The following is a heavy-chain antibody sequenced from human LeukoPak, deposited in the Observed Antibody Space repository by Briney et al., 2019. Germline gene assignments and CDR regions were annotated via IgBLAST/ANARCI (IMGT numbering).Heavy chain of an antibody. Sequence: GGSLRLSCAASGFTFSSYSMNWVRQAPGKGLEWVSSISSSSSYIYYADSVKGRFTISRDNAKNSLYLQMNSLGAEDTAVYYCAREGITIFGVVTGDAFDIWGQGTMVTVSS. V-gene: IGHV3-21*01. CDR3: AREGITIFGVVTGDAFDI. CDR2: ISSSSSYI. CDR1: GFTFSSYS. J-gene: IGHJ3*02. D-gene: IGHD3-3*01.